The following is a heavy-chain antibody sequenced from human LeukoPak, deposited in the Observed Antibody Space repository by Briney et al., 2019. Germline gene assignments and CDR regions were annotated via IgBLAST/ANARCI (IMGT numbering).Heavy chain of an antibody. Sequence: ASVKVSCKASGCTFTGYYMHWVRQAPGQGLEWMGWINPNSGGTNYAQKFQGWVTMTRDTSISTAYMELSRLRSDDTAVYYCARGFVGATFDFDYWGQGTLVTVSS. D-gene: IGHD1-26*01. V-gene: IGHV1-2*04. CDR2: INPNSGGT. J-gene: IGHJ4*02. CDR3: ARGFVGATFDFDY. CDR1: GCTFTGYY.